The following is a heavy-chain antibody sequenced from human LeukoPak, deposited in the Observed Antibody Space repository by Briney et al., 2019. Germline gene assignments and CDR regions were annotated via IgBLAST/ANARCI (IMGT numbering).Heavy chain of an antibody. CDR2: ISGSGGST. V-gene: IGHV3-23*01. J-gene: IGHJ4*02. CDR1: GFTFSSYA. Sequence: PGGSLRLSCAASGFTFSSYAMSWVRQAPGKGLEWVSAISGSGGSTYYADSVKGRFTISRDNSKNTLYLQMNSLRAEGTAVYYCAKNYYGSGRYGDYFDYWGQGTLVTVSS. CDR3: AKNYYGSGRYGDYFDY. D-gene: IGHD3-10*01.